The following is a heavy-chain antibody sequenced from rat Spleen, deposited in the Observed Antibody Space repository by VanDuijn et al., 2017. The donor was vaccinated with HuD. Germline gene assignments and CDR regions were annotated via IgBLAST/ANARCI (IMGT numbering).Heavy chain of an antibody. CDR1: GFTFSDYY. CDR3: ARHNSGYGVMDA. V-gene: IGHV5-25*01. CDR2: ITNASGGT. D-gene: IGHD4-3*01. Sequence: DVQLVESGGGLVQPGRSLKLSCAASGFTFSDYYMAWVRQAPTKGLEWVASITNASGGTHYPDSVKGRFTISRDIAKTTLYLQMDSLRSEDTATYYCARHNSGYGVMDAWGQGASVTVSS. J-gene: IGHJ4*01.